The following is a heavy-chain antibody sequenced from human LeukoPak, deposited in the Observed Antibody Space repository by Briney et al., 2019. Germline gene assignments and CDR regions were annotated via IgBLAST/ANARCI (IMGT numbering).Heavy chain of an antibody. CDR3: ARGKGFYYCGMDV. V-gene: IGHV3-30-3*01. Sequence: GGSLRLSCAASGFTLSSYAMHWVRQAPGKGLEWVAVISYDGSNKYYADSVKGRFTISRDNSKNTLYLQMNSLRAEDTAVYYCARGKGFYYCGMDVWGQGTTVTVSS. CDR2: ISYDGSNK. J-gene: IGHJ6*02. CDR1: GFTLSSYA.